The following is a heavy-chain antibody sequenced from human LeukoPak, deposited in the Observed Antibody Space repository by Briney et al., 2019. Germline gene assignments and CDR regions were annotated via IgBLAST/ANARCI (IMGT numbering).Heavy chain of an antibody. CDR3: ARLSGYDSSGYVVDQGFDP. V-gene: IGHV3-30*03. CDR2: ISYDGSNK. J-gene: IGHJ5*02. D-gene: IGHD3-22*01. CDR1: GFTFSSYG. Sequence: GGSLRLSCAASGFTFSSYGMHWVRQAPGKGLEWVAVISYDGSNKYYADSVKGRFTISRDNSKNTLYLQMNSLRAEDTAVYYCARLSGYDSSGYVVDQGFDPWGQGTLVTVSS.